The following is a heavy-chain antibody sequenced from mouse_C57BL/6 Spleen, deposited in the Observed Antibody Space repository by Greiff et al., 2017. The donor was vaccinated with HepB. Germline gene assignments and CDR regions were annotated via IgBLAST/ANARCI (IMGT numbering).Heavy chain of an antibody. CDR3: ARENSYDGYPFAY. V-gene: IGHV1-4*01. J-gene: IGHJ3*01. Sequence: VKLQESGAELARPGASVKMSCKASGYTFTSYTMHWVKQRPGQGLEWIGYINPSSGYTKYNQKFKDKATLTADKSSSTAYMQLSSLTSEDSAVYYCARENSYDGYPFAYWGQGTLVTVSA. CDR2: INPSSGYT. D-gene: IGHD2-3*01. CDR1: GYTFTSYT.